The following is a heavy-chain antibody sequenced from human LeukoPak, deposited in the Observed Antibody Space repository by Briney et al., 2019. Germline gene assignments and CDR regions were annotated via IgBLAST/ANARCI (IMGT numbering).Heavy chain of an antibody. CDR2: ISWNGGTI. J-gene: IGHJ3*02. D-gene: IGHD4-17*01. V-gene: IGHV3-9*03. CDR3: AKDRGSTVTTWGAFDI. CDR1: GFTFDDYA. Sequence: PGRSLRLSCAASGFTFDDYAMHWVRQAPGKGLEWVSGISWNGGTIGYAGSVKGRFTISRDNAKNSLYLQMNSLRAEDMALYYCAKDRGSTVTTWGAFDIWGQGTMVTVSS.